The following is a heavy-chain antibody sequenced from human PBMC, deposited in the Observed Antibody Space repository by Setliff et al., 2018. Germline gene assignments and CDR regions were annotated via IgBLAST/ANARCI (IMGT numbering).Heavy chain of an antibody. CDR2: ISSSSSYI. J-gene: IGHJ3*02. Sequence: GVLRLSCAASGFTFSSYSMNWVRQAPGKGLEWVSSISSSSSYIYYADSVKGRFTISRDNAKNSLYLQMNSLRAEDTAVYYCARDTYTIFGVVPSEAHAFDIWGQGTMVTVSS. CDR3: ARDTYTIFGVVPSEAHAFDI. V-gene: IGHV3-21*01. D-gene: IGHD3-3*01. CDR1: GFTFSSYS.